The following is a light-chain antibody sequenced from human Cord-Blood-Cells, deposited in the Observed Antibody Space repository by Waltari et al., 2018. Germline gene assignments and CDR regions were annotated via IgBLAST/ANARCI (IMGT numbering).Light chain of an antibody. V-gene: IGKV4-1*01. CDR1: QSVLYSANNKNY. Sequence: DLVMTQSPDPLAVSLGERATINCKSSQSVLYSANNKNYLAWYQQKPGQPPKPLIYWTSTRGSGVPDRFSRSGSGTDFTLTISSLQAEDVAVYYCQQYYSTLTFGGGTKVEIK. CDR2: WTS. J-gene: IGKJ4*01. CDR3: QQYYSTLT.